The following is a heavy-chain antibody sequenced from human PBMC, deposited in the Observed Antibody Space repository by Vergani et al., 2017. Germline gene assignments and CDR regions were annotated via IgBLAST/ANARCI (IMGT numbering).Heavy chain of an antibody. CDR3: ARAHSGYYYEYYFDY. CDR2: ISSSSSYI. V-gene: IGHV3-21*04. CDR1: GFTFSSYS. D-gene: IGHD3-22*01. J-gene: IGHJ4*02. Sequence: EVQLVESGGGLVKPGGSLRLSCAASGFTFSSYSMNWVRQAPGKGLEWVSSISSSSSYIYYADSVKGRFTISRDNAKNSLYLQMNSLRAEDTAVYYCARAHSGYYYEYYFDYWGQGTLVTVSS.